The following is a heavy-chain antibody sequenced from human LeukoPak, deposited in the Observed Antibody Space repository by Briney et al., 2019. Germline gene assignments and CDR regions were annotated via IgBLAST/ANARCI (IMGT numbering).Heavy chain of an antibody. V-gene: IGHV3-21*01. D-gene: IGHD2-2*01. J-gene: IGHJ3*02. CDR3: ARDLRYCSSASCSENGAFDI. CDR1: GFTFSSYS. Sequence: GSLRLSCAASGFTFSSYSMNWLRQAPGEGLEWVSSISSSGSFIYYADSVKGRFTISRDNARNSLFLKMNSLRAEDTAVYYCARDLRYCSSASCSENGAFDIWGQGTMVTVSS. CDR2: ISSSGSFI.